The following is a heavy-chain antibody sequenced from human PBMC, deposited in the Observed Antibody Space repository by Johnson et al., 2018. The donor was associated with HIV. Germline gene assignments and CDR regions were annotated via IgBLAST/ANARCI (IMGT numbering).Heavy chain of an antibody. CDR2: IKQDGSEK. Sequence: VQLVESGGGVVQPGGSLRLSCAASGFTFSSYWMSWVRQAPGKGLEWVANIKQDGSEKYYVDSVKGRFTISRDNAKNSLYLQMNSLRAEDTAVYYCARGGGGSGWYGGAVDIWGQGTMVTVSS. D-gene: IGHD6-19*01. CDR3: ARGGGGSGWYGGAVDI. CDR1: GFTFSSYW. J-gene: IGHJ3*02. V-gene: IGHV3-7*01.